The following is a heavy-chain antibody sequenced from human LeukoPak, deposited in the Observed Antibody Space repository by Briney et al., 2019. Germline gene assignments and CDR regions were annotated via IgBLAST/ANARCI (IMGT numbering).Heavy chain of an antibody. D-gene: IGHD3-9*01. CDR1: GGSISSYY. V-gene: IGHV4-59*01. Sequence: SETLSLTCTVSGGSISSYYWSWIRQPPGKGLEWIGYIYYSGSTNYNPSLESRVTISVDTSKNQFSLKLSSVTAADTAVYYCARSRADYDILTGRPYYYYMDVWGKGTTVTVSS. CDR2: IYYSGST. CDR3: ARSRADYDILTGRPYYYYMDV. J-gene: IGHJ6*03.